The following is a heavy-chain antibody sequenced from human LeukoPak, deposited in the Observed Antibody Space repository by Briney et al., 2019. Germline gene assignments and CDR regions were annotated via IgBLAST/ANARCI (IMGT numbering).Heavy chain of an antibody. CDR3: ARSSRYDIWTGYPY. CDR2: INANSGGT. CDR1: GYTFTGYY. V-gene: IGHV1-2*02. J-gene: IGHJ4*02. D-gene: IGHD3-9*01. Sequence: AAVKVSCKASGYTFTGYYMHWVRQAPGQGLEWMGWINANSGGTNYAQKFQGRVTMTRDTSISTAYMELSRLRSDDTAVYYCARSSRYDIWTGYPYWGQGTLVTVSP.